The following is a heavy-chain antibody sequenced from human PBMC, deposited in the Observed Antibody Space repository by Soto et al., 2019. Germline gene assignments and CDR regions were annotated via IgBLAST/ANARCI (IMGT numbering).Heavy chain of an antibody. V-gene: IGHV3-30-3*01. CDR2: ISSDGSDK. CDR3: PRAPASPSLPLREFYYGLPV. Sequence: QVHLVEFGGGVVQPGGSLRLSCAASGFSLSTYAMHWVRQAPGKGLEWVAVISSDGSDKYYADSVKGRFTISRDNSKNTLYLQMNSLRTEYTGVYYCPRAPASPSLPLREFYYGLPVWGQGNTVTVSS. D-gene: IGHD6-25*01. CDR1: GFSLSTYA. J-gene: IGHJ6*02.